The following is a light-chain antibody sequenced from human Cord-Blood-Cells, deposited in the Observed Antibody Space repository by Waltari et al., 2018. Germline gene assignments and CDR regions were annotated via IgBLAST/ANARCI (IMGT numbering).Light chain of an antibody. CDR2: DAS. J-gene: IGKJ5*01. CDR3: QQRSDWPIT. V-gene: IGKV3-11*01. Sequence: EIELTQSPATLSLSPGERATLSCRAMQSVSSYLAWYQQKPGQAPRLLIYDASNRATGIPARFSGSGSGTDFTLTISSLEPEDFAVYYCQQRSDWPITFGQGTRLEIK. CDR1: QSVSSY.